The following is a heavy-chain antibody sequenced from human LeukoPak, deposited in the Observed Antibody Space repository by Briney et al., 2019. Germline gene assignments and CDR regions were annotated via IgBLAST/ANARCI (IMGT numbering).Heavy chain of an antibody. CDR2: IYYSGST. Sequence: PSETLSLTCTVSGGSVGSGTYYWSWIRQPPGKGLEWIGYIYYSGSTNYNPSLKSRVTISVDTSKNQCSLKLSSVTTADTAVYYCTRSTNLGAFDIWGQGTMVTVSS. CDR3: TRSTNLGAFDI. J-gene: IGHJ3*02. CDR1: GGSVGSGTYY. V-gene: IGHV4-61*01. D-gene: IGHD2-8*01.